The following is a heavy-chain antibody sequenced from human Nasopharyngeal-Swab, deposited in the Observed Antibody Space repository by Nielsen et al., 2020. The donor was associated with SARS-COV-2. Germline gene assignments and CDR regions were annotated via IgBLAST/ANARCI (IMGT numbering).Heavy chain of an antibody. D-gene: IGHD3-10*01. V-gene: IGHV1-3*01. J-gene: IGHJ5*02. Sequence: ASVKVSCKTSGYTFTSYAMHWVRQAPGQSLEWMGWINAGNGNTKYSQEFQGRLTITRDTSASTAYMELSSLRSEDTAVYYCVRGLLWFGELSWFDPWGQGTLVTVSS. CDR2: INAGNGNT. CDR1: GYTFTSYA. CDR3: VRGLLWFGELSWFDP.